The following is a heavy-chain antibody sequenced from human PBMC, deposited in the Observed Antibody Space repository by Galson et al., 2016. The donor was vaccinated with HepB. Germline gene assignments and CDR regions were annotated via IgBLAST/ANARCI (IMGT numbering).Heavy chain of an antibody. CDR1: GFAFRTYS. J-gene: IGHJ4*02. CDR2: INTDGTDT. D-gene: IGHD3-10*01. V-gene: IGHV3-74*01. Sequence: SLRLSCAASGFAFRTYSMNWVRQTPGQGLVWAARINTDGTDTHYADSVKGRFTISRDNAKSTGYLQMDSLRVDDTAVYYCARSPRILWFEVDYWGQGILVTVSS. CDR3: ARSPRILWFEVDY.